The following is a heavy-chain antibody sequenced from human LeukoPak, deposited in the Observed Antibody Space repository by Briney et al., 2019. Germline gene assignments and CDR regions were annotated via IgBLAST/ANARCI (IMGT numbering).Heavy chain of an antibody. J-gene: IGHJ4*02. D-gene: IGHD6-19*01. Sequence: ASVTVSFKASGYTFTSYGISWVRQAPGQGLEWMGWISAYNGNTNYAQKLQGRVTMTTDTSTSTAYMELRSLRSDDTAVYYCARNEIAVAGMVTKSFDYWGQGTLVTVSS. CDR2: ISAYNGNT. V-gene: IGHV1-18*01. CDR1: GYTFTSYG. CDR3: ARNEIAVAGMVTKSFDY.